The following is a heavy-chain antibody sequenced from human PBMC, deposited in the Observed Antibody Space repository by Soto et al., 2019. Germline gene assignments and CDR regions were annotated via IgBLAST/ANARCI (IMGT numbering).Heavy chain of an antibody. CDR1: GYTFTSYD. Sequence: ASVKVSCKASGYTFTSYDINWVRQATGQGLEWMGWMNPNSGNTGYAQKFQGRVTMTRNTSISTAYMELSSLRSEDTAVYYCARRIVVVPAARYYYYMDVWGKGTTVTVSS. CDR2: MNPNSGNT. J-gene: IGHJ6*03. V-gene: IGHV1-8*01. CDR3: ARRIVVVPAARYYYYMDV. D-gene: IGHD2-2*01.